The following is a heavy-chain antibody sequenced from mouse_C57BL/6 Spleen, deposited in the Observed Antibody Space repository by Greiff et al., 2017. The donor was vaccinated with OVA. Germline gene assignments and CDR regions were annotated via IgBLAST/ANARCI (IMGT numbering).Heavy chain of an antibody. CDR1: GYSFTSYY. V-gene: IGHV1-66*01. Sequence: QVQLKESGPELVKPGASVKISCKASGYSFTSYYIHWVKQRPGQGLEWIGWIYPGSGNTKYNEKFKGKATLTADTSSSTAYMQLSSLTSEDSAVYYCARDSSGPSFAYWGQGTLVTVSA. D-gene: IGHD3-2*02. CDR2: IYPGSGNT. J-gene: IGHJ3*01. CDR3: ARDSSGPSFAY.